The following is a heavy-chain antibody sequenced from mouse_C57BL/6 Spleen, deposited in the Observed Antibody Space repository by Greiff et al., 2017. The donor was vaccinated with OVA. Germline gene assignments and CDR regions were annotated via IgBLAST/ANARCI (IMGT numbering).Heavy chain of an antibody. Sequence: QVQLQQPGAELVRPGSSVKLSCKASGYTFTSYWMDWVKQRPGQGLEWIGNIYPSDSETHYNQKFKDKATLTVDKSSSTAYMQLSSLTSEDSAVYYCARSRYYGSRGYCDYWGQGTTLTVSS. V-gene: IGHV1-61*01. J-gene: IGHJ2*01. CDR1: GYTFTSYW. D-gene: IGHD1-1*01. CDR3: ARSRYYGSRGYCDY. CDR2: IYPSDSET.